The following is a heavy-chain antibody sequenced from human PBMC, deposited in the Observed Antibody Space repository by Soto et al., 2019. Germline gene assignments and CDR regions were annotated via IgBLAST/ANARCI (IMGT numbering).Heavy chain of an antibody. CDR3: VRDLNWGFDY. CDR1: GFTFSSDS. Sequence: EVQLVESGGDLVQPGGSLRLSCAASGFTFSSDSMNWVRQAPGKGLEWISYITSGSSAIRYADSVQGRFTISRDNAKNSLYLQMNSLKDEDTAVYYCVRDLNWGFDYWGQGTLVTVSS. D-gene: IGHD7-27*01. V-gene: IGHV3-48*02. J-gene: IGHJ4*02. CDR2: ITSGSSAI.